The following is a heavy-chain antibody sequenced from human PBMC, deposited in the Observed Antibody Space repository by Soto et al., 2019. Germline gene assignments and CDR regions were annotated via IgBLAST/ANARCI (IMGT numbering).Heavy chain of an antibody. CDR1: GGSISSYY. CDR3: ARSGWYDAFDI. CDR2: IHYSGST. J-gene: IGHJ3*02. V-gene: IGHV4-59*01. Sequence: SETLSLTCTVSGGSISSYYWSWIRQPPGKGLEWIGYIHYSGSTNYNPSLKSRVTISVDTSKNQFSLKLSSVTAADTAVYYCARSGWYDAFDIWGQGTMVTVSS. D-gene: IGHD6-19*01.